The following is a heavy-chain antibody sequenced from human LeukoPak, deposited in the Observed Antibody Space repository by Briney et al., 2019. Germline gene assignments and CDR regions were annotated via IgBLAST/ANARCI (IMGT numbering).Heavy chain of an antibody. CDR3: ARGVTSPLDAFDI. J-gene: IGHJ3*02. V-gene: IGHV4-59*01. Sequence: SETLSLTCTVSGGSISNYYWIWMRQPPGKGLEWIGSLYNSGSTNYNPSLKSRLTISVDMSKNQVSLQLSSVTAADTAVYYCARGVTSPLDAFDIWGQGTTVIVCS. D-gene: IGHD1-26*01. CDR2: LYNSGST. CDR1: GGSISNYY.